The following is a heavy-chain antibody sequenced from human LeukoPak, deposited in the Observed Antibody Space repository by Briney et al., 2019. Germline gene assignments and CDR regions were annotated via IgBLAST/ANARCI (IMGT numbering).Heavy chain of an antibody. CDR1: GGSFSGYY. Sequence: SETLSLTCAVYGGSFSGYYWSWIREPPGKGLEWLGEINHSGSTNFNPSLKSRVTISVDTSKNQFSLKLSSVTAADTAVYYCARGLVVAAAAPWDPWGQGTLVTVSS. V-gene: IGHV4-34*01. J-gene: IGHJ5*02. CDR3: ARGLVVAAAAPWDP. D-gene: IGHD6-13*01. CDR2: INHSGST.